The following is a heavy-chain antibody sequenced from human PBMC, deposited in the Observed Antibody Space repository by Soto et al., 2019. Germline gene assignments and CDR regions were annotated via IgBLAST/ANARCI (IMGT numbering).Heavy chain of an antibody. Sequence: PGAALKSSGKGSGYSFTSYWIGWVRQMPGKGLEWMGIIYPGDSDTRYSPSFQGQVTISADKSISTAYLQWSSLKASDTAMYYCARPLDYGDSYFDYWGQGTLVTVSS. D-gene: IGHD4-17*01. V-gene: IGHV5-51*01. CDR1: GYSFTSYW. CDR3: ARPLDYGDSYFDY. CDR2: IYPGDSDT. J-gene: IGHJ4*02.